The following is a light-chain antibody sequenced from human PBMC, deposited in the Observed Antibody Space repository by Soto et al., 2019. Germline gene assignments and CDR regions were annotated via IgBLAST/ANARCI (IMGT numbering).Light chain of an antibody. Sequence: QSPVTQPASASESPGQSITISCARTSSDVGGYNHVSWYQQHADKAPKLLIHEVSNRPSGVSNRFSGSKSGNTASLTISGLQAADEADYYCTSYTSISTYVFGPGTKV. CDR2: EVS. CDR3: TSYTSISTYV. J-gene: IGLJ1*01. V-gene: IGLV2-14*01. CDR1: SSDVGGYNH.